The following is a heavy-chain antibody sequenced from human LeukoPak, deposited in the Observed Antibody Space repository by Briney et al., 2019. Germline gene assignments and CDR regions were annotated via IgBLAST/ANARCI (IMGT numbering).Heavy chain of an antibody. CDR1: GGTFSSYA. CDR3: ARDIVVVVAAHYYYYGMDV. J-gene: IGHJ6*04. Sequence: GPSVKASCKASGGTFSSYAISWVRQAPGQGLEWMGGIIPIFGTANYAQKFQGRVTITADKSTSTAYMELSSLRSEDTAVYYCARDIVVVVAAHYYYYGMDVWGKGTTVTVSS. V-gene: IGHV1-69*06. D-gene: IGHD2-15*01. CDR2: IIPIFGTA.